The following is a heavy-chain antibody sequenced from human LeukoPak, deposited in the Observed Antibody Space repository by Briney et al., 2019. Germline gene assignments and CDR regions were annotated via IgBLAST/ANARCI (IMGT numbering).Heavy chain of an antibody. J-gene: IGHJ4*02. CDR1: GYTFTGYY. D-gene: IGHD2-15*01. CDR3: RYAEYCSGGSCYSFDY. V-gene: IGHV1-2*06. CDR2: INPNSGGT. Sequence: ASVKVSCKASGYTFTGYYMHWVRQAPGQGLEWMGRINPNSGGTNYAQKFQGRVTMTRDTSISTAYMGLSRLRSDDTAVYYCRYAEYCSGGSCYSFDYWGQGTLVTVSS.